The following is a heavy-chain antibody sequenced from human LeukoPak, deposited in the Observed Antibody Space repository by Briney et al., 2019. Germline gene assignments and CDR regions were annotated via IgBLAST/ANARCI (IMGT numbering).Heavy chain of an antibody. CDR1: GGSISSYY. J-gene: IGHJ4*02. D-gene: IGHD1-26*01. CDR2: IYYSGST. V-gene: IGHV4-59*08. CDR3: ARRKERSVSLDY. Sequence: PSETLSLTCTVSGGSISSYYWSWIRQPPGKGLEWIGYIYYSGSTNYNPSLKSRVTMSVDTSKNQFSLKLSSVTAADTAVYYCARRKERSVSLDYWGQGTLVTVSS.